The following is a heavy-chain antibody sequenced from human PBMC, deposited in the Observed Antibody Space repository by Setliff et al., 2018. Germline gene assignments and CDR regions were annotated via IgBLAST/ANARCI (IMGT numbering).Heavy chain of an antibody. CDR2: INKDGSER. Sequence: LSLSCVVSGFTFSNHWMTWVRQAPGKGLEWVANINKDGSERYYVDSVKGRFTVSRDNAKNSVYLQINSLRVEDTAVYYCARYGNSWGEWDYWGQGTLVTVSS. J-gene: IGHJ4*02. CDR1: GFTFSNHW. V-gene: IGHV3-7*01. CDR3: ARYGNSWGEWDY. D-gene: IGHD3-16*01.